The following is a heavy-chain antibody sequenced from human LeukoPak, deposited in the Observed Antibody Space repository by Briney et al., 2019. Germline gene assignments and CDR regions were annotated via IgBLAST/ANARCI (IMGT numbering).Heavy chain of an antibody. Sequence: PSDTLSLTCTVSGGSISIYYWSWIRQPPGKELEWIGYIYYSGSTNYNSSFKSRVTISVDKSKNQFSMKPSSVTAADTAVYYCAKGAGPPWFDPWGQGTLVTVSS. CDR3: AKGAGPPWFDP. J-gene: IGHJ5*02. V-gene: IGHV4-59*08. D-gene: IGHD6-19*01. CDR1: GGSISIYY. CDR2: IYYSGST.